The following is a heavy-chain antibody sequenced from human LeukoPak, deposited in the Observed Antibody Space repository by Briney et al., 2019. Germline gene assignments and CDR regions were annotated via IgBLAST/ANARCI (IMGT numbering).Heavy chain of an antibody. Sequence: GGSLRLSCAASGFSLRTYSMNWVRQAPGRGLEWVSSISPTSWTIYQADSVKGRFTVSRDNAKNSVFLQMDSLRAEDEAVYYCTRDAGQVVDHDVFDFWGQGTMVTVSS. J-gene: IGHJ3*01. D-gene: IGHD3-16*02. CDR3: TRDAGQVVDHDVFDF. CDR1: GFSLRTYS. CDR2: ISPTSWTI. V-gene: IGHV3-21*01.